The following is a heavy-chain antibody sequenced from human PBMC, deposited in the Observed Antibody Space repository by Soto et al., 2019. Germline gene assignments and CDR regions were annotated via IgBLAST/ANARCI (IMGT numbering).Heavy chain of an antibody. V-gene: IGHV4-59*01. CDR2: IYHTGST. CDR1: GGTLNTYY. D-gene: IGHD3-16*01. CDR3: AGAHWDYQSPYLDP. Sequence: PSETLSLTCAVSGGTLNTYYWSWIRQPPGKGLEWVGHIYHTGSTNYNPSHRSRVTISVDTSKNQFSLKLSSVTAADTAVYYCAGAHWDYQSPYLDPWGQGTLVTVSS. J-gene: IGHJ5*02.